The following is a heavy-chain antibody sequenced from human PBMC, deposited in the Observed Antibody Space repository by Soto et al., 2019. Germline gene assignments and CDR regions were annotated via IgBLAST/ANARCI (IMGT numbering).Heavy chain of an antibody. Sequence: SVKVSCKASGGTLNNYAINWVRQSPGQGLEWMGGILPVSAPPDYAQKFQGRVSITADHSTSTVYMELSRLKSDDTAVYFCATDSNYDVSNSFWGQGTLVTVSS. CDR1: GGTLNNYA. D-gene: IGHD3-3*01. CDR3: ATDSNYDVSNSF. CDR2: ILPVSAPP. J-gene: IGHJ4*02. V-gene: IGHV1-69*13.